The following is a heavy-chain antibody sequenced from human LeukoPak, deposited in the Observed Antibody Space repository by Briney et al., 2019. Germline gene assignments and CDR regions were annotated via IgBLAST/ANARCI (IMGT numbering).Heavy chain of an antibody. V-gene: IGHV1-2*02. CDR3: ALREIATKMGVKY. Sequence: VASVKVSCKPSGYAFTDYYQHWVRQAPGQGLEWMGWINPNNGVTNSTQKFQGRVTMTSDASISTAYMVLNTLTHDDTAVNYCALREIATKMGVKYWGQGTLVTVSS. CDR1: GYAFTDYY. J-gene: IGHJ4*02. D-gene: IGHD5-24*01. CDR2: INPNNGVT.